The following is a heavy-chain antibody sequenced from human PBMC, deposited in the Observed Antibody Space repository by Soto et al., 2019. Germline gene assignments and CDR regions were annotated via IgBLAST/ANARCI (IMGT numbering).Heavy chain of an antibody. V-gene: IGHV1-18*01. D-gene: IGHD3-10*01. CDR2: ISAYNGNT. J-gene: IGHJ5*02. CDR3: ARGVXSWSYYNQYNWFDP. CDR1: GYTFTNYG. Sequence: ASVKVSCKASGYTFTNYGISWVRLAPGQGLEWMGWISAYNGNTNHAQKLQGRVTMTTDTSTSTAYMELRSLRSDDTAVYYCARGVXSWSYYNQYNWFDPWGQGTLVTVSS.